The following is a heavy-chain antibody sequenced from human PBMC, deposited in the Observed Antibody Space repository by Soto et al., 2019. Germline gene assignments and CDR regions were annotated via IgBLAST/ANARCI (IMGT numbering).Heavy chain of an antibody. Sequence: SQTLSPTCAISGDSVSSNSAAWNWIRQSPSRGLEWLGRTYYRSKWYNDYAVSVKSRITINPDTSKNQFSLQLNSVTPEDTAVYYCARVAGIAVAGTYPGYGMDVWGQGTTVTVSS. CDR3: ARVAGIAVAGTYPGYGMDV. J-gene: IGHJ6*02. D-gene: IGHD6-19*01. CDR1: GDSVSSNSAA. CDR2: TYYRSKWYN. V-gene: IGHV6-1*01.